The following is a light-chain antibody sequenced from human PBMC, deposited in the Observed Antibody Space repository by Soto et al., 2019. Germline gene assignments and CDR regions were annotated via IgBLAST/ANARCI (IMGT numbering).Light chain of an antibody. J-gene: IGKJ4*01. V-gene: IGKV3-20*01. CDR1: QSVSSSY. CDR3: QQYGNSP. CDR2: GAS. Sequence: EIVLTQSPGTLSLSPGARATLSCRASQSVSSSYLAWYQQKPGQAPRLLIYGASSRATGIPDRFSGSGSGTDFALTISRLEPEDFEVYYCQQYGNSPFGGGTKVDIK.